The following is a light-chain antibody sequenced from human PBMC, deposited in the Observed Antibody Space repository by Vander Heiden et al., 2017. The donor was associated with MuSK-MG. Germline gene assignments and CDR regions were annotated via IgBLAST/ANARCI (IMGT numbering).Light chain of an antibody. Sequence: DIQMTQSPSSLSASVGDRVTITCRASQSISSYLSWYQQKPGKAPQLLIYAASSLQSGVPSRFSRSGSGTDFTLTMSSLQPEDFATYFCQRSEGTRRTFGHGTRVDIK. V-gene: IGKV1-39*01. CDR2: AAS. J-gene: IGKJ3*01. CDR1: QSISSY. CDR3: QRSEGTRRT.